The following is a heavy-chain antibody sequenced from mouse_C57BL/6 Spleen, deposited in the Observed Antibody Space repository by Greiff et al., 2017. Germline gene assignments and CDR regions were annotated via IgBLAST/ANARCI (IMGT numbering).Heavy chain of an antibody. Sequence: EVKLMESGPGLVKPSQSLSLTCSVTGYSITSGYYWNWIRPFPGNKLEWMCYISYDGSNNYNPSLKNRITITRDTSKNQFFLKLNSVTTEDTATYYGARVIYYDYGDFDYWGQGTTLTVSS. V-gene: IGHV3-6*01. CDR2: ISYDGSN. CDR3: ARVIYYDYGDFDY. CDR1: GYSITSGYY. J-gene: IGHJ2*01. D-gene: IGHD2-4*01.